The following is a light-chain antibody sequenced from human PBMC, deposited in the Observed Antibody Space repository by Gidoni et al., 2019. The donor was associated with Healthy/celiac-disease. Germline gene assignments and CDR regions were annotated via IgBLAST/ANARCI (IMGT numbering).Light chain of an antibody. V-gene: IGKV4-1*01. Sequence: DIVMTQSPDSLAVSLGERATINCKSSQSCLYSSNNKNYLAWYQQKPGQPPKLLIYCASTRESGVPDRFSGSGSGTDFTLTISSLQAEDVAVYYCQQYYSTPHTFGQGTKLEIK. J-gene: IGKJ2*01. CDR1: QSCLYSSNNKNY. CDR2: CAS. CDR3: QQYYSTPHT.